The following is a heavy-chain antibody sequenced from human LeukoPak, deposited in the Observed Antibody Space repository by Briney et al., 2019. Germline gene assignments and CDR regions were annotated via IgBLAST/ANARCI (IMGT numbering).Heavy chain of an antibody. Sequence: GGSLRLSCAASGFTFDDYAMHWVRQAPGKGLEWVSGISWNSGSIGYADSVKGRFTISRDNAKNSLYLQMNSLRAEDMAVYYCARGGRCSSTSCFNYFDYWGQGTLVTVSS. CDR3: ARGGRCSSTSCFNYFDY. D-gene: IGHD2-2*01. V-gene: IGHV3-9*03. J-gene: IGHJ4*02. CDR2: ISWNSGSI. CDR1: GFTFDDYA.